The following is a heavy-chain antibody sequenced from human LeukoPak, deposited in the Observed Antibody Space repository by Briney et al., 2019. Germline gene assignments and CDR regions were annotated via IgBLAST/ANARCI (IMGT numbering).Heavy chain of an antibody. CDR1: GGSISSYY. CDR2: IYTSGST. Sequence: SETLSLTCTVSGGSISSYYWSWIRQPAGKELEWIGRIYTSGSTNYNPSLKSRVTMSVDTSKNQFSLKLSSVTAADTAVYYCARASDYGDYEGYYFDYWGQGTLVTVSS. V-gene: IGHV4-4*07. J-gene: IGHJ4*02. CDR3: ARASDYGDYEGYYFDY. D-gene: IGHD4-17*01.